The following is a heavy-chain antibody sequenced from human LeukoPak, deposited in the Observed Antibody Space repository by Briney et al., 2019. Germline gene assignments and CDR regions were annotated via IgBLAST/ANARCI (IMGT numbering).Heavy chain of an antibody. D-gene: IGHD3-22*01. Sequence: GASVKVSCKASGYTFTSYAMNWVRQAPGQGLEWMGWINTNTGNPTYAQGFTGRFVFSLDTSVSTAYLQISSLKAEDTAVYYCARDQYYDVSTYYEIDYWGQGTLVTVSS. J-gene: IGHJ4*02. CDR1: GYTFTSYA. V-gene: IGHV7-4-1*02. CDR3: ARDQYYDVSTYYEIDY. CDR2: INTNTGNP.